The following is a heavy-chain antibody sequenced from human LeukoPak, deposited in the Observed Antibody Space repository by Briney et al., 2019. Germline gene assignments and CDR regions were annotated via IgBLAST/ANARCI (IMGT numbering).Heavy chain of an antibody. J-gene: IGHJ3*02. CDR2: IYSGGST. D-gene: IGHD2-15*01. V-gene: IGHV3-66*01. Sequence: GGSLRLSCAASGFTVSSNYMSWVRQAPGKGLEWVSVIYSGGSTYYADSVKGRFTISRDNSKNTLYLQMNSLRAEDTAVYYCAKDGYCSAGSCFSANDAFDIWGQGTMVTVSS. CDR3: AKDGYCSAGSCFSANDAFDI. CDR1: GFTVSSNY.